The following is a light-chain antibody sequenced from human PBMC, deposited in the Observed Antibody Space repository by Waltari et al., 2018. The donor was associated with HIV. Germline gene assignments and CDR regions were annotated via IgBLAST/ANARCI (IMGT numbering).Light chain of an antibody. CDR2: QDS. CDR3: QAWDSSTAWV. V-gene: IGLV3-1*01. J-gene: IGLJ3*02. CDR1: KLGDKY. Sequence: SYELTQPPSVSVSPGQTASITCSGDKLGDKYACWYQQKPGQSPVLVIDQDSKRPSGIPARFSGSNSGNTATLTISGTQAMDEADYYCQAWDSSTAWVFGGGTKLTVL.